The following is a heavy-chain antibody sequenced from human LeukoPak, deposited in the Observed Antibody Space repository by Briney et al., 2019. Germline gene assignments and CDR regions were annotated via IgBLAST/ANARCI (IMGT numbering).Heavy chain of an antibody. J-gene: IGHJ6*03. Sequence: PSETLSLTCTVSGGSISSYYWSWIRQPPGKGLEWIGFIYYSGSTNYNPSLKNRVTISVHTSKNQFSLKLSSVTAADTAVYYCARTTEGGYSYGSFYYYYMDVWGKGATVTISS. D-gene: IGHD5-18*01. CDR3: ARTTEGGYSYGSFYYYYMDV. CDR1: GGSISSYY. V-gene: IGHV4-59*01. CDR2: IYYSGST.